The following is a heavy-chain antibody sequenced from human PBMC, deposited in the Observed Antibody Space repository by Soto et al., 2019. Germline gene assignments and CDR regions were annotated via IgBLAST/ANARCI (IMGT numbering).Heavy chain of an antibody. D-gene: IGHD6-13*01. J-gene: IGHJ6*02. CDR1: GFTFSSYA. CDR2: ISGSGGST. CDR3: AKPAAAGTTYYYGMDV. V-gene: IGHV3-23*01. Sequence: DVQLLESGGGLVQPGGSLRLSSAASGFTFSSYAMSWVRQAPGKGLEWVSAISGSGGSTYYADSVKGRFTISRDNSKNTLYLQMNSLRAEDTAVYYCAKPAAAGTTYYYGMDVWGQGTTVTVSS.